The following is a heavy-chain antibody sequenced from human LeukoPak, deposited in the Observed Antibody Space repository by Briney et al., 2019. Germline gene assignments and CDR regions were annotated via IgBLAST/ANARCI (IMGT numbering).Heavy chain of an antibody. Sequence: KSSETLSLTCTVSGGSITSSSYYWGWIRQPPGKGLEWIGSIYYSGSTYYNPSLKRRVTKSVDTSQNQFSLKPSSVTAADTALYYWARRDSSGVVPRWDYWGQGTLVTVSS. CDR2: IYYSGST. V-gene: IGHV4-39*01. CDR1: GGSITSSSYY. J-gene: IGHJ4*02. D-gene: IGHD6-19*01. CDR3: ARRDSSGVVPRWDY.